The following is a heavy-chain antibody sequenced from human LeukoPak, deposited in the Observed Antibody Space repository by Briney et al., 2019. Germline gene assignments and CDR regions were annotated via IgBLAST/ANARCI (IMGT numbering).Heavy chain of an antibody. D-gene: IGHD1-26*01. CDR3: ARGGRVVGATDY. J-gene: IGHJ4*02. CDR2: INHSGST. CDR1: GGSFSGYY. V-gene: IGHV4-34*01. Sequence: PSETLSLTCAVYGGSFSGYYWSWIRQPPGKGLEWIGEINHSGSTNYNPSLKSRVTISVDTSKNQFSLKLSSVTAAGTAVYYCARGGRVVGATDYWGQGTLVTVSS.